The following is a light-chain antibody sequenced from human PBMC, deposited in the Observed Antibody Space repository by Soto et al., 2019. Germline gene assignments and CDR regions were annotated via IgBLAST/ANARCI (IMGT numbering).Light chain of an antibody. CDR1: QSVSRF. CDR3: QHRFTWPLT. V-gene: IGKV3-11*01. CDR2: RVS. Sequence: ETVFTQSPATLSLSPGDSATLSCRASQSVSRFFAWYQQKPGQAPRLLFYRVSNRATDVPPRFSASGSGTDFTLYINSLEPEDFAVYYCQHRFTWPLTVGGRTKVEMK. J-gene: IGKJ4*01.